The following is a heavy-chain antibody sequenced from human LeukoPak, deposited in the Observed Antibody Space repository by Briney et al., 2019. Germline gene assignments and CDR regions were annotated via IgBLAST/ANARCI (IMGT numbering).Heavy chain of an antibody. Sequence: ASVKVSCKASGGTFSSYSIIWVRQPPGQGLECMGGIIHVFGTANYAQKFQDRVTNTADESPSTAYMDLRSLSSGDTAVYFCARDGYYDSSGYSPWGQGTLVTVSS. V-gene: IGHV1-69*13. CDR1: GGTFSSYS. CDR3: ARDGYYDSSGYSP. J-gene: IGHJ5*02. CDR2: IIHVFGTA. D-gene: IGHD3-22*01.